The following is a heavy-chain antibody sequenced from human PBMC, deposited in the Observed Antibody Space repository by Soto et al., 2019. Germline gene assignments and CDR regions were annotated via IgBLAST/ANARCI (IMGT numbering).Heavy chain of an antibody. CDR2: IYPGDSDT. Sequence: GESLKISCKGSGYSFTSYWIGWVRQMPGKGLEWMGIIYPGDSDTRYSPSFQGQVTISADKSISTAYLQWSSLKASDTAMYYCARRRCSGGSCYSGDAFDIWGQGTMVTVS. D-gene: IGHD2-15*01. J-gene: IGHJ3*02. CDR3: ARRRCSGGSCYSGDAFDI. V-gene: IGHV5-51*01. CDR1: GYSFTSYW.